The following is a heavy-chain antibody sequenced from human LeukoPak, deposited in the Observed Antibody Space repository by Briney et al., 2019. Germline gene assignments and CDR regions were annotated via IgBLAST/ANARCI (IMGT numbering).Heavy chain of an antibody. Sequence: GGSLRLSCAASGFTVSSNYMSWVRQAPGKGLEWVSVIYSGGSAYYADSVKGRFTISRDNSKNTLYLQMNSLRAEDTAVYYCTVSGDWNDGGFWFDPWGQGTLVTVSS. V-gene: IGHV3-53*01. CDR1: GFTVSSNY. J-gene: IGHJ5*02. D-gene: IGHD1-1*01. CDR3: TVSGDWNDGGFWFDP. CDR2: IYSGGSA.